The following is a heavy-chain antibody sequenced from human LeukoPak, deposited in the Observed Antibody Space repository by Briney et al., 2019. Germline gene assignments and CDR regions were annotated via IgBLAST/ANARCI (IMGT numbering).Heavy chain of an antibody. J-gene: IGHJ4*02. D-gene: IGHD3-10*01. CDR3: ARAHHRYYYGSGSYYLDY. V-gene: IGHV3-48*04. CDR1: GFTFSDYA. Sequence: PGGSLRLSCAASGFTFSDYAMNWVRQAPGKGLEWVSYIGVGSTTKYYGDSVKGRFTISRDNAKNSLYLQMNSLRAEDTASYYCARAHHRYYYGSGSYYLDYWAREPWSPSPQ. CDR2: IGVGSTTK.